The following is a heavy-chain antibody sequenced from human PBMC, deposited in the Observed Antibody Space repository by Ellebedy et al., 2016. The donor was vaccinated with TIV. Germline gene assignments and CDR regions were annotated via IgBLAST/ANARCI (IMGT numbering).Heavy chain of an antibody. CDR3: ARLGARAFDY. D-gene: IGHD3-16*01. CDR2: IYHSGST. V-gene: IGHV4-30-2*01. Sequence: MPSETLSLTCAVSGGSINSGGYSWSWIRQPPGKGLEWIGYIYHSGSTYYNPSLKSQVTISVDRSKNQFSLKLSSVTAADTAVYYCARLGARAFDYWGQGTLVTVSS. J-gene: IGHJ4*02. CDR1: GGSINSGGYS.